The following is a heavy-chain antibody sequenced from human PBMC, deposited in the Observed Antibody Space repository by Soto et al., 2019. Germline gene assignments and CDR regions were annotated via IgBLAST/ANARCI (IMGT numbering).Heavy chain of an antibody. CDR3: ARDRRGSSSWFYGWFDP. Sequence: EVQLVESGGGLVQPGGSLRLSCAASGFTVSSNYMSWVRQAPGKGLEWVSVIYSGGSTYYADSVKGRFTISRHNSKNTLYLQMNGLRAEDTAVYYCARDRRGSSSWFYGWFDPWGQGTLVTVSS. CDR1: GFTVSSNY. CDR2: IYSGGST. V-gene: IGHV3-53*04. D-gene: IGHD6-13*01. J-gene: IGHJ5*02.